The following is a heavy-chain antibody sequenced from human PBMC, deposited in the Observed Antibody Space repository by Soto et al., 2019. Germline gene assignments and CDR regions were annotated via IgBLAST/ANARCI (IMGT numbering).Heavy chain of an antibody. CDR2: INPNSGGT. Sequence: ASVKVSCKASGYTFTGYYMHWVRQAPGQGLEWMGWINPNSGGTNYAQKFQGWVTMTRDTSISTAYMELSRLRSDDTAVYYCARGGYYYDSSGLYYFDYWGQGTLVTV. D-gene: IGHD3-22*01. V-gene: IGHV1-2*04. CDR3: ARGGYYYDSSGLYYFDY. CDR1: GYTFTGYY. J-gene: IGHJ4*02.